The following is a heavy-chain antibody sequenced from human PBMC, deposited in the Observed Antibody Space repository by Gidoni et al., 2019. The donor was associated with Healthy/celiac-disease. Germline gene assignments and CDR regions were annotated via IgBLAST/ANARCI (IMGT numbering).Heavy chain of an antibody. CDR2: IWYDGSNK. J-gene: IGHJ4*02. Sequence: QVQLVESGGGVVQPGRSLRLSCAASGFPFSSYGMHWVRQAPGKGLEWVAVIWYDGSNKYYADSVKGRFTISRDNSKNTLYLQMNSLRAEDTAVYYCARDRAPDILTGYRVPEFWGQGTLVTVSS. D-gene: IGHD3-9*01. V-gene: IGHV3-33*01. CDR3: ARDRAPDILTGYRVPEF. CDR1: GFPFSSYG.